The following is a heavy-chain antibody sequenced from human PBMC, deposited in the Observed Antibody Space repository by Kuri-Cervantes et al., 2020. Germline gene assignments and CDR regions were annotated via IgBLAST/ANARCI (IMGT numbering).Heavy chain of an antibody. CDR1: GFTFDDYA. Sequence: GGSLRLSCAASGFTFDDYAMHWVRQAPGKGLEWVSGISWNSGSIGYADSVKGRFTISRDNARNSLYLQMNSLRAEDTALYYCARGDSLLGGPNYYYYYYMDVWGKGTTVTVSS. CDR2: ISWNSGSI. V-gene: IGHV3-9*01. CDR3: ARGDSLLGGPNYYYYYYMDV. D-gene: IGHD3-16*01. J-gene: IGHJ6*03.